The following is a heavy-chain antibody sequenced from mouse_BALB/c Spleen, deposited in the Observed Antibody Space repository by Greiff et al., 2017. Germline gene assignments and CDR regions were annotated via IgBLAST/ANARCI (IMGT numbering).Heavy chain of an antibody. J-gene: IGHJ4*01. Sequence: EVQVVESGGGLVQPGGSLKLSCAASGFTFSSYGMSWVRQTPDKRLELVATINSNGGSTYYPDSVKGRFTISRDNAKNTLYLQMSSLKSEDTAMYYCARDGANWDVGYAMDYWGQGTSVTVSS. CDR3: ARDGANWDVGYAMDY. V-gene: IGHV5-6-3*01. CDR2: INSNGGST. CDR1: GFTFSSYG. D-gene: IGHD4-1*01.